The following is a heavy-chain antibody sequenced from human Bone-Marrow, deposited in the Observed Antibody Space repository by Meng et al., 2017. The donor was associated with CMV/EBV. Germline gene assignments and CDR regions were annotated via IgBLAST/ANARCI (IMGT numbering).Heavy chain of an antibody. CDR2: IYYSGST. Sequence: SETLSLTCTVSGGSVSSGSYYWSWIRQPPGKGLEWIGYIYYSGSTNYNPSLKSRVTISVDTSKNQFSLKLSSVTAADTAVYYCARVNDFIGAFDIWGQGTMVTVSS. V-gene: IGHV4-61*01. CDR1: GGSVSSGSYY. CDR3: ARVNDFIGAFDI. D-gene: IGHD3-3*01. J-gene: IGHJ3*02.